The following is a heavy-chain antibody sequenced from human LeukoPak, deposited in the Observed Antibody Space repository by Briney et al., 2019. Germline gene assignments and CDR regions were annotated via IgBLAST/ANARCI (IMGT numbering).Heavy chain of an antibody. CDR1: GGSISSGGYY. Sequence: SQTLSLTCTVSGGSISSGGYYWSWIRQHPGKGLEWIGYIYYSGSTYYKPSLKSRVTISVDTSKNQFCLKLSSVTAADTAVYYCARVTAAGTGIDYWGQGTLVTVSS. V-gene: IGHV4-31*03. J-gene: IGHJ4*02. CDR3: ARVTAAGTGIDY. D-gene: IGHD6-13*01. CDR2: IYYSGST.